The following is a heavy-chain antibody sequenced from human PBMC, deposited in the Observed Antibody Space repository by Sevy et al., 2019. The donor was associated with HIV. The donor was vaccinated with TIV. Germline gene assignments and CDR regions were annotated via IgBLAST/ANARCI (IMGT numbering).Heavy chain of an antibody. CDR1: GGSFSGYY. J-gene: IGHJ5*02. Sequence: SETLSLTCAVYGGSFSGYYWSWIRQPPGKGLEWIGEINHSGSTNYNPSLKSRVTISVDTTKNQFSLKLSSVTSADTPVYYCGRGRGIMFLGAYLIWFDPWDQSTLVTVSS. CDR2: INHSGST. CDR3: GRGRGIMFLGAYLIWFDP. D-gene: IGHD1-20*01. V-gene: IGHV4-34*01.